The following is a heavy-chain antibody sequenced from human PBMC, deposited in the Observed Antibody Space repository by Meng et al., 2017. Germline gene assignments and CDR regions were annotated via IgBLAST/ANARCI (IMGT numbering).Heavy chain of an antibody. Sequence: HKSGPGLVKPPLTLSLLCAIPVDRVSSNSAAWNLIRQSPSRGVEWLGSAYYRSKWYHDYAESVKSRISIDPDTSKNQFSLQLRSVTPEDSAVYYCARGSYSFDSWGQRTLVTVSS. V-gene: IGHV6-1*01. CDR3: ARGSYSFDS. CDR1: VDRVSSNSAA. D-gene: IGHD1-26*01. CDR2: AYYRSKWYH. J-gene: IGHJ4*02.